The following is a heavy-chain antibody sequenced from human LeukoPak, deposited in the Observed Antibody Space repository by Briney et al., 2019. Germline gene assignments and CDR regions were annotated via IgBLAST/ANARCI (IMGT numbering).Heavy chain of an antibody. CDR3: AREAEYRGNYYFDY. CDR1: GFPLSNYW. Sequence: GSLRPPFAASGFPLSNYWMHWVRQVPGKGLVWVSRLNDGGSTTTYADSVKGRFTTSRDNAKNTLYLQMNNLKADDTALYYCAREAEYRGNYYFDYWGQGTLVTVS. V-gene: IGHV3-74*01. J-gene: IGHJ4*02. CDR2: LNDGGSTT. D-gene: IGHD4-23*01.